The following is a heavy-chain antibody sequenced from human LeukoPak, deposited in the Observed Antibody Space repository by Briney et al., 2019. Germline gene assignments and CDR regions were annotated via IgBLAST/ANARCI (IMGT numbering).Heavy chain of an antibody. D-gene: IGHD3-10*01. J-gene: IGHJ4*02. CDR3: ATEYYYGSGSYYKGDY. CDR1: GGTFSSYA. CDR2: IIPIFGTA. Sequence: ASVKVSCKASGGTFSSYAISWVRQAPGQGLEWMGGIIPIFGTANYARKFQGRVTITADEFTSTAYMELSSLRSEDTAVYYCATEYYYGSGSYYKGDYWGQGTLVTVSS. V-gene: IGHV1-69*13.